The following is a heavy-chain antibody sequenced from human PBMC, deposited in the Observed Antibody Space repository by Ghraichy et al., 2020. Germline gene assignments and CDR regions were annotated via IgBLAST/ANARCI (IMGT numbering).Heavy chain of an antibody. Sequence: SETLSLTCAVYGGSFSGYYWSWIRQPPGRGLEWIGQINHRGSTRSKSSLKSRVTISVDTSKNQFSLKVTSVTAADTAVYYCASATVMTFGGVFDVPQQFDAWCHGMLGTVAS. J-gene: IGHJ5*01. D-gene: IGHD3-16*02. V-gene: IGHV4-34*01. CDR2: INHRGST. CDR1: GGSFSGYY. CDR3: ASATVMTFGGVFDVPQQFDA.